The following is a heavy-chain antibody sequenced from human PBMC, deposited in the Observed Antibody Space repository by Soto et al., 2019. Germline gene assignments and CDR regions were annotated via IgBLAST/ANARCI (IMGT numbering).Heavy chain of an antibody. Sequence: PGGSLRLSCAASGFTFSSYSMNWVRQAPGKGLEWVSSISSSSSYIYYADSVKGRFTISRDNAKNSLYLQMNSLRAEDTAVYYCASLKDIAVAGTVYYYYYYGMDVWGQGTTVTVSS. D-gene: IGHD6-19*01. CDR2: ISSSSSYI. CDR1: GFTFSSYS. J-gene: IGHJ6*02. V-gene: IGHV3-21*01. CDR3: ASLKDIAVAGTVYYYYYYGMDV.